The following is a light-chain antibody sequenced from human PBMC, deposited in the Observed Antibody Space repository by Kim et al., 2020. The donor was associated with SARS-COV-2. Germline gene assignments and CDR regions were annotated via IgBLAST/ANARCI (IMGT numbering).Light chain of an antibody. V-gene: IGLV3-21*04. CDR2: YNN. Sequence: APGMTARITWGGNNIGSKNVNWYQQKPGQAPVLVMYYNNDRPSGIPERFSGSNSENTATLTISRVEAGDEADYYCQTWDSNNDHRVFGGGTKLTVL. J-gene: IGLJ3*02. CDR1: NIGSKN. CDR3: QTWDSNNDHRV.